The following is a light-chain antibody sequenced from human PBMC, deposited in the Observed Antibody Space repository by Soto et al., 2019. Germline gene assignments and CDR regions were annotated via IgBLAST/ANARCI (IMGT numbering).Light chain of an antibody. CDR3: QQRSNLLT. J-gene: IGKJ4*01. CDR2: DAS. CDR1: QSVSVY. Sequence: EIVLTQSPATPSLSPGERATLSCRASQSVSVYVDWYQQKSGQAPRLLIYDASKRATGIPARFSGSGSGTDFTLTISSLEPEDFAFYYCQQRSNLLTFGGGTKVEIK. V-gene: IGKV3-11*01.